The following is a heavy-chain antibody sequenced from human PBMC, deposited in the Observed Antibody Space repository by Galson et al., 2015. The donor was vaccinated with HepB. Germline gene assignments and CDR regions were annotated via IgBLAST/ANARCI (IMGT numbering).Heavy chain of an antibody. Sequence: SLRLSCAASGFTFSSYAMSWVRQAPVKGLEWVSGISGSGRSTHYADSVKGRFTISRDNSKKSLYLQMNSLRAEDTGLYYCVKGYYAGDTFDVWGQGTMVTVSS. CDR2: ISGSGRST. V-gene: IGHV3-23*01. CDR1: GFTFSSYA. J-gene: IGHJ3*01. D-gene: IGHD3-16*01. CDR3: VKGYYAGDTFDV.